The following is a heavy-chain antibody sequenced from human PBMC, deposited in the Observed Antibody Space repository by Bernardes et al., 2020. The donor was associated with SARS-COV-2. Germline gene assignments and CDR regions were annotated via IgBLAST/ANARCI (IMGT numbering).Heavy chain of an antibody. Sequence: SETLSLTCTVSGGSISSYYWSWIRQPPGKGLEWIGYIYYSGSTNYNPSLKSRVTISVDTSKNQFSLKLSSVTAADTAVYYCARHRPYYYDSSGYYYVDYFDYWGQGTLVTVSS. J-gene: IGHJ4*02. D-gene: IGHD3-22*01. CDR2: IYYSGST. CDR3: ARHRPYYYDSSGYYYVDYFDY. CDR1: GGSISSYY. V-gene: IGHV4-59*08.